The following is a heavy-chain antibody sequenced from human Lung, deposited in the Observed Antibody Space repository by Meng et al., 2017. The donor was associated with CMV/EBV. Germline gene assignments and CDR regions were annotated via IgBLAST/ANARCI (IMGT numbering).Heavy chain of an antibody. Sequence: AAAGFTFSDNYKTWIRQAPGKGLEWVSYISSSGSITKYLDSLKGRFTISRDNAKNSLFLQMNSLTVEDTAVYYCARDSSAVHNWLDSWGQGTLVTVSS. J-gene: IGHJ5*01. CDR1: GFTFSDNY. CDR3: ARDSSAVHNWLDS. D-gene: IGHD1-26*01. V-gene: IGHV3-11*04. CDR2: ISSSGSIT.